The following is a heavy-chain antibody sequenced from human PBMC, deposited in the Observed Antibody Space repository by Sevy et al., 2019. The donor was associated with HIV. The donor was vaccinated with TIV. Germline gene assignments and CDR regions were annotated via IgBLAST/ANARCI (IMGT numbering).Heavy chain of an antibody. CDR3: ATEGLSGYDAPFAY. D-gene: IGHD5-12*01. CDR1: GFTVSKYA. CDR2: ISGSGGRI. V-gene: IGHV3-23*01. J-gene: IGHJ4*02. Sequence: GGSLRLSCAASGFTVSKYAMSWVRQAPGKGLEWVSAISGSGGRIYYADSVKGRFTISRDNSKNTLYLQMNSLRAEDTAVYYCATEGLSGYDAPFAYWGQGTLVTVSS.